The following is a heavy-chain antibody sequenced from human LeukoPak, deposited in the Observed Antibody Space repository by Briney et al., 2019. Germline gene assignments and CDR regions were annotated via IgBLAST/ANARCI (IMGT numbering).Heavy chain of an antibody. D-gene: IGHD2-21*02. J-gene: IGHJ6*02. V-gene: IGHV4-59*01. Sequence: SETLSLTCTVSGGSISSYYWSWIRQPPGKGLEWIGYIYYSGSTNYNPSLKSRVTISVDTSKNQFSLKLSSVTAADTAAYYCARSDCGGDCYSPYYYGMDVWGQGTTVTVSS. CDR3: ARSDCGGDCYSPYYYGMDV. CDR2: IYYSGST. CDR1: GGSISSYY.